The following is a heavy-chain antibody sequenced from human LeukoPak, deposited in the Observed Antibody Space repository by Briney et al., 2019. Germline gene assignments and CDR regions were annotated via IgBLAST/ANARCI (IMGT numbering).Heavy chain of an antibody. V-gene: IGHV4-34*01. CDR2: INHSGST. CDR1: GGSFSNYY. D-gene: IGHD2-2*01. CDR3: ARGWGRYCSSSSCSYYYYYGMDV. Sequence: SETLSLTCDVYGGSFSNYYWSWIRQPPGKGLEWIGEINHSGSTNYNPSLKSRVTISVDTSNNQFSLKLSSVTAADTAVYYCARGWGRYCSSSSCSYYYYYGMDVWGQGATVTVSS. J-gene: IGHJ6*02.